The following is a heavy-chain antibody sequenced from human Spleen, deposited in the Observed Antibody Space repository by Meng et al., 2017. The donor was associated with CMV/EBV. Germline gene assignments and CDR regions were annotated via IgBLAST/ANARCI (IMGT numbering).Heavy chain of an antibody. CDR2: INPNSGDT. D-gene: IGHD3-3*01. CDR3: ARGPPRRVVIMMFDP. J-gene: IGHJ5*02. Sequence: SGYSFTGYYIHWVRQAPGQGLEWMGWINPNSGDTNYAQEFQGRVTMTRDTSISTAYMELSRLRSDDTAVYYCARGPPRRVVIMMFDPWGQGTLVTVSS. V-gene: IGHV1-2*02. CDR1: GYSFTGYY.